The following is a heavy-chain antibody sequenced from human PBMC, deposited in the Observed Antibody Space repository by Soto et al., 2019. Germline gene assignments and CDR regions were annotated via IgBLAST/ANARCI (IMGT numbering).Heavy chain of an antibody. CDR1: GFTFSSYG. J-gene: IGHJ6*02. D-gene: IGHD5-18*01. V-gene: IGHV3-30*18. CDR3: AKARYSYGFCMDV. Sequence: QVQLVESGGGVVQPGRSLRLSCAASGFTFSSYGMHWVRQAPGKGLEWVAVISYDGSNKYYADSVKGRFTISRDNSKNTLYLQMNSLRAEDTAVYYCAKARYSYGFCMDVWGQGTTVTVSS. CDR2: ISYDGSNK.